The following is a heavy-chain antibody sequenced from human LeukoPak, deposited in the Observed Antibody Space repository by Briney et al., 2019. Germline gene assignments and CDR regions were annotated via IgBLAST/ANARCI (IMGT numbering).Heavy chain of an antibody. D-gene: IGHD3-22*01. Sequence: KPSKTLSLTCTVSGGSISSYYWSWIRQPPGKGLEWIGYIYYNGSTNYTPSLKSRVTISLDTSKNQFSLKLRSVTAADTDMYYCARAVVLYYDGSGYSTRFDYWGRGTLVTVSS. V-gene: IGHV4-59*01. CDR3: ARAVVLYYDGSGYSTRFDY. J-gene: IGHJ4*02. CDR2: IYYNGST. CDR1: GGSISSYY.